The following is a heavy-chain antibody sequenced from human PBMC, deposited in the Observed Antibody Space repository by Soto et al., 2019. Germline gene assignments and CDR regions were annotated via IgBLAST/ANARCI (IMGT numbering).Heavy chain of an antibody. CDR3: ARGITSLYYHYYMDV. D-gene: IGHD1-20*01. V-gene: IGHV1-3*01. Sequence: QVQLVQSGAEVKKPGASVKVSCKASGYTFTSYAMHWVRQAPGQRLEWMGWINAGNGNTKYSQKFQGRVTITRDTSASTAYMELSSLRSEDTAVYYCARGITSLYYHYYMDVWGKGTTVTVSS. CDR1: GYTFTSYA. CDR2: INAGNGNT. J-gene: IGHJ6*03.